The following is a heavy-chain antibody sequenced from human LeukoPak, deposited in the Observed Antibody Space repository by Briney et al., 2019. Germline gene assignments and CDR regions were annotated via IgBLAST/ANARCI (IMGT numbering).Heavy chain of an antibody. V-gene: IGHV3-21*01. CDR1: GFTFSSYS. Sequence: GGSLRLSCAASGFTFSSYSMNWVRQAPGKGLEWVSSISSSSYIYYADSVKGRFTISRDNAKNSLYLQMNSLRAEDTAVYYCASPSGIAAAGSFDYWGQGTLVTVSS. J-gene: IGHJ4*02. CDR3: ASPSGIAAAGSFDY. CDR2: ISSSSYI. D-gene: IGHD6-13*01.